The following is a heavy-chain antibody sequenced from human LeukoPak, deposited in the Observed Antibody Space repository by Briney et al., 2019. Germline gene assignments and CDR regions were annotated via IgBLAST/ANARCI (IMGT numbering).Heavy chain of an antibody. D-gene: IGHD4-17*01. CDR1: GGSISSYY. CDR2: VSYSGST. CDR3: ARGDDYGDYVDY. J-gene: IGHJ4*02. V-gene: IGHV4-59*01. Sequence: PSETLSLTCTVSGGSISSYYWSWIRQPPGKGLEWIGYVSYSGSTNYNPSLKSRVTISVDTSKNQFSLKLSSVTAADTAVYYCARGDDYGDYVDYWGQGTLVTVSS.